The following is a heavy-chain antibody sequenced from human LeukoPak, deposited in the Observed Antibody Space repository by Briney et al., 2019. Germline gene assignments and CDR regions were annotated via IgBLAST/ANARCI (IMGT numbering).Heavy chain of an antibody. D-gene: IGHD3-9*01. J-gene: IGHJ3*02. CDR1: GYSFTSYW. CDR2: IYPGDSDT. Sequence: GESLQISCQGSGYSFTSYWIGWVRQMPGKGLEWMGIIYPGDSDTRYSPSFQGQVTISADKSISTAYLQWSSLKASDTAMYYCARPTDYDILTGLNDAFDIWGQGTMVTVSS. V-gene: IGHV5-51*01. CDR3: ARPTDYDILTGLNDAFDI.